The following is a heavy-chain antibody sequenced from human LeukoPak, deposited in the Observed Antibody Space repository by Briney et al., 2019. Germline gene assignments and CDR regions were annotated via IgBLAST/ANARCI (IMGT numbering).Heavy chain of an antibody. Sequence: SETLSLTCTLSGGSISSYYWSWIREPPGKGLEWIGYIYYSGSTNYNPSLKSRVTISVDTSMNQFSLKLSSVTAADTAVYYCARVGTTIVGAMYWFDPWGQGTLVTVSS. V-gene: IGHV4-59*01. J-gene: IGHJ5*02. CDR2: IYYSGST. CDR1: GGSISSYY. D-gene: IGHD1-26*01. CDR3: ARVGTTIVGAMYWFDP.